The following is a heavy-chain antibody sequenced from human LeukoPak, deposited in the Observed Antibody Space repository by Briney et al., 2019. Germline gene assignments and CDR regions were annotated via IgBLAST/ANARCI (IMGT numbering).Heavy chain of an antibody. CDR2: IYYSGST. V-gene: IGHV4-39*07. CDR1: GGSISSSSYY. J-gene: IGHJ4*02. CDR3: SRGLSDVY. Sequence: SETLSLTCTVSGGSISSSSYYWGWIRQPPGKGLEWVGSIYYSGSTYYNPSLKSRVTISVDTSKSQFSLKLNSVTAADTAVYYCSRGLSDVYWGQGTLVTVSS.